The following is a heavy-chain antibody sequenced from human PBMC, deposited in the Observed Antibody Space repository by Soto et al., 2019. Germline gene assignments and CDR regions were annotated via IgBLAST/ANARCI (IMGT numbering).Heavy chain of an antibody. J-gene: IGHJ4*02. D-gene: IGHD1-20*01. V-gene: IGHV1-46*01. CDR2: IDPSGGIT. CDR1: GYSFTNFH. CDR3: ARDLIGHDNYATLGYYFDH. Sequence: QVQLSQFGAEVKKPGASVKVSCKASGYSFTNFHILWVRQAPGQGFELMGMIDPSGGITRDAQRLQGRITMTWYASTGIGYMGLISLSSEATVVYYCARDLIGHDNYATLGYYFDHWDQGALVTVSS.